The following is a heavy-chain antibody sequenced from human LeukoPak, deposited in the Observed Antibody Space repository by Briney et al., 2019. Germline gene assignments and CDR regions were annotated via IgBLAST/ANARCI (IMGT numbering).Heavy chain of an antibody. J-gene: IGHJ4*02. CDR3: ARGYCSSTSCFHFDY. V-gene: IGHV4-4*07. CDR2: IYTSGST. Sequence: SETLSLTCTVSGGSISSYYWSWIRQPAGKGLEWIGRIYTSGSTNYNPSLKSRVTMSVDTSKNQSSLKLSSVTAADTAVYYCARGYCSSTSCFHFDYWGQGTLVTVSS. CDR1: GGSISSYY. D-gene: IGHD2-2*01.